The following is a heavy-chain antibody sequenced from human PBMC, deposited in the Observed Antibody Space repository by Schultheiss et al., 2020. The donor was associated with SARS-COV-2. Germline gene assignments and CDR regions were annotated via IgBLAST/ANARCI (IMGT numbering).Heavy chain of an antibody. CDR3: GRERRMTTVVTSWYFDL. CDR1: GYSISSGYY. CDR2: IYHSGST. D-gene: IGHD4-23*01. V-gene: IGHV4-38-2*02. Sequence: SETLSLTCGVSGYSISSGYYWGWIRQPPGKGLEWIGSIYHSGSTNYNPSLKSRITISLDTSNNHFSLKLSSVTAADTAVFFCGRERRMTTVVTSWYFDLWGRGTLVTVSS. J-gene: IGHJ2*01.